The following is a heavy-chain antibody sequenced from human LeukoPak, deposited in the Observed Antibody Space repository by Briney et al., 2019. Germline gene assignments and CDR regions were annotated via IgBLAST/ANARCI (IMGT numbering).Heavy chain of an antibody. CDR1: GHSFSSDSF. CDR2: IHERGST. Sequence: SETLSLTCGVSGHSFSSDSFWGWIRQPPGQGLEWIGSIHERGSTFYNPSLKSRVTISIDTSKNQFSLNANSVTAADTAVYYCARASRPSNSWFDPWGQGTVVTVSS. D-gene: IGHD6-6*01. J-gene: IGHJ5*02. CDR3: ARASRPSNSWFDP. V-gene: IGHV4-38-2*01.